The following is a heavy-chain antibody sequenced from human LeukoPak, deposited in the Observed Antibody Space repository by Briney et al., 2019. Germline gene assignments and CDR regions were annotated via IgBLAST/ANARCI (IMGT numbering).Heavy chain of an antibody. D-gene: IGHD3-16*01. Sequence: SETLSLTCAVYGGSFSGYYWSWIRQPPGKGLEWIGYIYYSGSTNYNPSLKSRVTISVDTSKNQFSLKLSSVTAEDTAVYYCARVRTLQGLDAFDIWGQGTMVTVSS. J-gene: IGHJ3*02. CDR3: ARVRTLQGLDAFDI. CDR1: GGSFSGYY. CDR2: IYYSGST. V-gene: IGHV4-59*01.